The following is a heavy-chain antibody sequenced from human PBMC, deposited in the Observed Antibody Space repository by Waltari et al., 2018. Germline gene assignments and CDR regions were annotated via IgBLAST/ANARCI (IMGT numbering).Heavy chain of an antibody. CDR3: ARESGDYSPFDN. CDR2: IFTSVIT. J-gene: IGHJ4*02. D-gene: IGHD4-17*01. Sequence: QVQLQESGPGLVKPLETLSLTCSVSGGSIRSYYWSWIRQPAGKGLEWIGHIFTSVITKYNPSLKSRVTMSVDTSKNQCSLKLTSVTAADTAVYDCARESGDYSPFDNWGQGTLVTVSS. V-gene: IGHV4-4*07. CDR1: GGSIRSYY.